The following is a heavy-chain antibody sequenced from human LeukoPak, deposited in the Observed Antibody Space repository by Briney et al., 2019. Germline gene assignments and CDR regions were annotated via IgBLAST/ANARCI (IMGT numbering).Heavy chain of an antibody. CDR1: GGSISSGGYY. V-gene: IGHV4-31*03. CDR2: IYYSGST. CDR3: ARDLSRGYSSGWYGGAFDI. Sequence: PSQTLSLTCTVSGGSISSGGYYWSWIRQHPGKGLGWIGYIYYSGSTYYNPSLKSRVTISVDTSKNQFSLKLSSVTAADTAVYYCARDLSRGYSSGWYGGAFDIWGQGTMVTVSS. J-gene: IGHJ3*02. D-gene: IGHD6-19*01.